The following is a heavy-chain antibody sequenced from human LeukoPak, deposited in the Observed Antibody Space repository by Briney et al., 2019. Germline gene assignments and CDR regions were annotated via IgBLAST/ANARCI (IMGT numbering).Heavy chain of an antibody. V-gene: IGHV4-34*01. CDR1: GGSFSGYY. Sequence: SETLSLTCAVYGGSFSGYYWSWIRQPPGKGLEWIGEINHSGSTNYNPTLKSRVTISVDTSKNQFSLKLSSVTAADTAVYYCARAYYYYYMDVWGKGTTVTVSS. CDR2: INHSGST. CDR3: ARAYYYYYMDV. J-gene: IGHJ6*03.